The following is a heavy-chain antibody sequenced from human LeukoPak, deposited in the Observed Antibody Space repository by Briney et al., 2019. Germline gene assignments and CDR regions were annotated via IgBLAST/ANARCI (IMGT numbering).Heavy chain of an antibody. V-gene: IGHV3-21*01. J-gene: IGHJ4*02. CDR2: ISSGSTYI. CDR1: EFTFNSYS. Sequence: GGSLRLSCAASEFTFNSYSFNWIRQPPGGRLEWVSSISSGSTYIYYSDSVKGRFTVSRDNAENSLSLQMNNLRAEDTAVYYCARDPFYYDAAGSDDYWGQGTLVTVSS. D-gene: IGHD3-22*01. CDR3: ARDPFYYDAAGSDDY.